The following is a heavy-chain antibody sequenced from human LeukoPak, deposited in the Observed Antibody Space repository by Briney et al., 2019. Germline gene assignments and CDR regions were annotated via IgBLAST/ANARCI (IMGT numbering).Heavy chain of an antibody. CDR2: IYYSGRT. J-gene: IGHJ3*02. V-gene: IGHV4-59*08. CDR3: VRHEGGAAGGYDALDI. D-gene: IGHD6-13*01. Sequence: SETLSLTCTLSGGPISHYYWSWIRQPPGKGLEWIGYIYYSGRTNYNPSLKSRVTISVDTSKNQFSLKLTSVTAADTAVYYCVRHEGGAAGGYDALDIWGQGTMVTISS. CDR1: GGPISHYY.